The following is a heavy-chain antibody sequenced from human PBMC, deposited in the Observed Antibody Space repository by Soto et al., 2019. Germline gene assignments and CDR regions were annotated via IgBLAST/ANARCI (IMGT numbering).Heavy chain of an antibody. Sequence: GSVKVSCKASGYTFTSYDINWVRQATGQGLEWMGWMNPNSGNTGYAQKFQGRVTMTRNTSISAAYMELSSLRSEDTAVYHCARPFDFWSGYYPNGMDVWGQGTTVTVSS. CDR3: ARPFDFWSGYYPNGMDV. V-gene: IGHV1-8*01. CDR2: MNPNSGNT. J-gene: IGHJ6*02. CDR1: GYTFTSYD. D-gene: IGHD3-3*01.